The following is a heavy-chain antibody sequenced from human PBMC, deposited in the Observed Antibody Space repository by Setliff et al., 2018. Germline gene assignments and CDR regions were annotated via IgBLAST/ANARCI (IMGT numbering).Heavy chain of an antibody. J-gene: IGHJ4*02. CDR3: ASSRGYIYGFFDY. D-gene: IGHD5-18*01. Sequence: SETMSLTWTVCGGSISSHYWSWTRQPPGKGLEWIGSIYYSGRTNYNTSLKSRVTISVDTSKNQFPRKLSSVTAADTAVYYCASSRGYIYGFFDYWGQGTLVTVPQ. CDR2: IYYSGRT. V-gene: IGHV4-59*11. CDR1: GGSISSHY.